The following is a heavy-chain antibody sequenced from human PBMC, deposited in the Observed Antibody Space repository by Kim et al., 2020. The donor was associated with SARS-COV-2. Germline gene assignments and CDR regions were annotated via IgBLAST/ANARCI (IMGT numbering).Heavy chain of an antibody. CDR2: ISSSGSTI. Sequence: GGSLRLSCAASGFTFSSYEMNWVRQAPGKGLEWVSYISSSGSTIYYADSVKGRFTISRDNAKNSLYLQMNSLRAEDAAVYYCAIDKPHITFFGVVIGHFDIWGQGTMVTVSS. CDR3: AIDKPHITFFGVVIGHFDI. V-gene: IGHV3-48*03. CDR1: GFTFSSYE. D-gene: IGHD3-3*01. J-gene: IGHJ3*02.